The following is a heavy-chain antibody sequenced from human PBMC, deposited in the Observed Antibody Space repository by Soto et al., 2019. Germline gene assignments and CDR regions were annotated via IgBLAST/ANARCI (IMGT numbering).Heavy chain of an antibody. J-gene: IGHJ4*02. CDR3: VGGQYYFDY. V-gene: IGHV3-30*03. Sequence: QVQLVESGGGVVQPGRSLRLSCAASGFPFTTYGMHWVREGPGKGLEWVAVISYDGSNRYYADSVKGRFTISRDNSKNTLYLQMNDLRPEDTALYYCVGGQYYFDYRGEGPLVTVSS. CDR1: GFPFTTYG. CDR2: ISYDGSNR. D-gene: IGHD3-10*01.